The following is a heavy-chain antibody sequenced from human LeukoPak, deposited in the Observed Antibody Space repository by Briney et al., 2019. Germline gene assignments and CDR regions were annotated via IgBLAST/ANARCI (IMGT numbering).Heavy chain of an antibody. Sequence: GGSLRLSCAASGFTFSSYGMTWVRQAPGKGLEWVSYISSSSSTIYYADSVKGRFTISRDNSKNTLYLQMNSLRAEDTAIYFCAKVSRSGWLYYFDYWGQGTLVTVSS. V-gene: IGHV3-48*01. CDR2: ISSSSSTI. J-gene: IGHJ4*02. CDR3: AKVSRSGWLYYFDY. CDR1: GFTFSSYG. D-gene: IGHD6-19*01.